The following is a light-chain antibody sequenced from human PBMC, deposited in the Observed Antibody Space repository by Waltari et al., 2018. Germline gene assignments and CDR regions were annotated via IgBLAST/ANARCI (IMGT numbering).Light chain of an antibody. J-gene: IGKJ5*01. CDR2: YAS. V-gene: IGKV1-39*01. CDR1: QTISIY. Sequence: DIQMTQSPSSLSASVGDRVTITCRTSQTISIYLSWYQQKVGKAPKLLIYYASTLQSGVPSRFSGSGAATEFTLTISSLQPDYFATYFCQHSYYTPLFGQGTRLEIK. CDR3: QHSYYTPL.